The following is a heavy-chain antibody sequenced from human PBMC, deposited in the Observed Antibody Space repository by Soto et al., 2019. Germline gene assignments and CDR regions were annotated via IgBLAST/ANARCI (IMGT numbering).Heavy chain of an antibody. J-gene: IGHJ4*02. Sequence: QVQLVQSGAEVKKPGSSVRVSCKASGGTFSRYAISWVRQAPGQGLEWMGGILPLICTANYAQRFQGRVRITADESTTTAYMELRGLRSEDTAVYYCARGVHLDSGGYYYFYWGQGTLVTVSS. CDR2: ILPLICTA. D-gene: IGHD3-22*01. V-gene: IGHV1-69*01. CDR3: ARGVHLDSGGYYYFY. CDR1: GGTFSRYA.